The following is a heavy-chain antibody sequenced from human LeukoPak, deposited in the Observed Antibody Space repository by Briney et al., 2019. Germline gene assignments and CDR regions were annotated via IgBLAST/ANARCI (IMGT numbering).Heavy chain of an antibody. Sequence: GGSLRLSCEASGFTFSSYGMHWVRQAPGKGLVWVAFIRYDGSNKYYADSVKGRFTISRDNSKNTLYLQMNSLRVEDTALYYCAKAQGYATSWSPFDYWGQGTLVTVSS. J-gene: IGHJ4*02. CDR3: AKAQGYATSWSPFDY. CDR1: GFTFSSYG. V-gene: IGHV3-30*02. CDR2: IRYDGSNK. D-gene: IGHD2-2*01.